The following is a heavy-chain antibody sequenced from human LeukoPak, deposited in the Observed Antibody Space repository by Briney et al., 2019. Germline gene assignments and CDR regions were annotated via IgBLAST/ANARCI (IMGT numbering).Heavy chain of an antibody. D-gene: IGHD3-22*01. CDR2: IIPIFGTA. Sequence: SVKVSCKASGGSFSSYAISWVRQAPGQGLEWMGRIIPIFGTANYAQKFQGRVTITTDESTSTAYMELSSLRSEDTAVYYCASSKYHYDSSGYYYFDYWGQGTLVTVSS. CDR1: GGSFSSYA. CDR3: ASSKYHYDSSGYYYFDY. V-gene: IGHV1-69*05. J-gene: IGHJ4*02.